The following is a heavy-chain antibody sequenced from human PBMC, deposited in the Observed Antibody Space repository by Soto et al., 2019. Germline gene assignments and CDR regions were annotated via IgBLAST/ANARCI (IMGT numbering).Heavy chain of an antibody. J-gene: IGHJ6*02. Sequence: GGSLRLSCAASGFTFSSYDMHWVRQVTGKGLEWVSAIGTAGDTYYPGSVKGRFTISRENARNSLYLQMNSLRADDTAVYYCARVARCGYYIEAYYHYAMDCWGQGTMVTVAS. CDR1: GFTFSSYD. CDR2: IGTAGDT. CDR3: ARVARCGYYIEAYYHYAMDC. D-gene: IGHD3-3*01. V-gene: IGHV3-13*01.